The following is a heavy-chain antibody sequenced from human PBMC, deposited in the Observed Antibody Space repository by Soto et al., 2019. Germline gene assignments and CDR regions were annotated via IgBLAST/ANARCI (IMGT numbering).Heavy chain of an antibody. CDR1: GGSISSSSYY. Sequence: SETLSLTCTVSGGSISSSSYYWGWIRQPPGKGLEWIGSIYYSGSTSYNPSLKSRVTISVDTSKNQFSLKLSSVTAADTAVYYCARQAATMIVVVITTDWFDPWGQGTLVTVSS. J-gene: IGHJ5*02. D-gene: IGHD3-22*01. V-gene: IGHV4-39*01. CDR3: ARQAATMIVVVITTDWFDP. CDR2: IYYSGST.